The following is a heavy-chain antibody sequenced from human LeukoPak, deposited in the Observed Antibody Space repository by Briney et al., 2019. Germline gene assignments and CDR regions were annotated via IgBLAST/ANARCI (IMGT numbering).Heavy chain of an antibody. V-gene: IGHV3-30*18. CDR3: AKGCSATCYSTFDS. CDR1: GFTFSSYG. Sequence: PGRSLRLSCAASGFTFSSYGMHWVRQAPGKGLEWVAVISYDGSNKYYADSVKGRFTISRDNSKNTLYLQVNGLRAEDTAVYYCAKGCSATCYSTFDSWGQGTLVTVSS. D-gene: IGHD2-15*01. J-gene: IGHJ4*02. CDR2: ISYDGSNK.